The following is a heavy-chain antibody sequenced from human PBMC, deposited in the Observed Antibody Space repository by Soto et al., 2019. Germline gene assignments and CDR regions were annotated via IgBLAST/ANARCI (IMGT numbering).Heavy chain of an antibody. Sequence: PSQTLSLTCAISGDSVSSNSAAWNWIRQSPSRGLEWLGRTYYRSKWYNDYAVSVKSRITINPDTSKNQFSLQLNSVTPEDTSVYYCGREEAAAGNNWFDPWGQGTLVTVSS. V-gene: IGHV6-1*01. D-gene: IGHD6-13*01. CDR3: GREEAAAGNNWFDP. J-gene: IGHJ5*02. CDR1: GDSVSSNSAA. CDR2: TYYRSKWYN.